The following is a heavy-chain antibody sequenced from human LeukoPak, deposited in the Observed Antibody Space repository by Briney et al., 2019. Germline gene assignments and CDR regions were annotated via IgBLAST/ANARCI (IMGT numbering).Heavy chain of an antibody. Sequence: SETLSLTCTVSGGSITDNSWSWIRQPAGKGLGWIGRVYSSGRTSYHPSFRSRVTMSIDTSISHFSLKLSSVTAADTALYYCARGTQGGWFDYWGQGTLVSVSS. CDR3: ARGTQGGWFDY. D-gene: IGHD6-19*01. V-gene: IGHV4-4*07. CDR1: GGSITDNS. CDR2: VYSSGRT. J-gene: IGHJ4*02.